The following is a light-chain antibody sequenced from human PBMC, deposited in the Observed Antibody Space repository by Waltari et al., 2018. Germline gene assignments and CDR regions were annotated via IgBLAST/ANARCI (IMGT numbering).Light chain of an antibody. CDR1: QNIKKY. Sequence: DIQMNQSPSSLSTSVGDRVTITCRASQNIKKYLSWYQQKPGKAPNLLIYSASSLQSGVPSRFSGSGSGTDFTLTIISLQPEDFATYYCQQTYNAPLTFGGGTKVEIK. CDR3: QQTYNAPLT. CDR2: SAS. J-gene: IGKJ4*01. V-gene: IGKV1-39*01.